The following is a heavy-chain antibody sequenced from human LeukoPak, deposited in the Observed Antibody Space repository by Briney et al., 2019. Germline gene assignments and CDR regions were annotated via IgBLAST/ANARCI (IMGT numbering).Heavy chain of an antibody. CDR2: INPNSGGT. V-gene: IGHV1-2*02. CDR3: ARVRDYYDSSGYYIDY. CDR1: GYTFTGYY. Sequence: GASVKVSCKASGYTFTGYYMHWVRQAPGQGLEWMGWINPNSGGTNYAQKFQGRVTMTRDTSISTAYMELSRLRSDDTAVYYGARVRDYYDSSGYYIDYWAREPWSPSPQ. J-gene: IGHJ4*02. D-gene: IGHD3-22*01.